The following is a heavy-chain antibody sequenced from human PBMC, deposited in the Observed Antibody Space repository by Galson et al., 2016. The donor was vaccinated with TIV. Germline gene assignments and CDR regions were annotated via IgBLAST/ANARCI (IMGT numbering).Heavy chain of an antibody. J-gene: IGHJ4*02. V-gene: IGHV3-7*01. CDR2: IKQDGSEI. CDR3: VRVIATLGSF. D-gene: IGHD3-22*01. CDR1: GFSISDYW. Sequence: SLRLSCAASGFSISDYWMNWVRQAPGKGLEWVANIKQDGSEIYYVDAVKGRFTISRDNDKNSVVLQMNSLRAEDTAVYYCVRVIATLGSFWGQGTLVTVSS.